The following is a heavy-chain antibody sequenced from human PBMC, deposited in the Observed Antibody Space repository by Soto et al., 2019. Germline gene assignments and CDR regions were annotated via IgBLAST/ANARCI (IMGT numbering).Heavy chain of an antibody. J-gene: IGHJ6*02. D-gene: IGHD3-22*01. Sequence: ASVKVSFKASGYTFTSYGISWVRQAPGQGLEWMGWISAYNGNTNYAQKLQGRVTMTTDTSTSTAYMELRSLRSDDTAVYYCARDGLELYYYDSSGYYYIYYYGMDVWGQGTTVTVSS. CDR3: ARDGLELYYYDSSGYYYIYYYGMDV. CDR2: ISAYNGNT. CDR1: GYTFTSYG. V-gene: IGHV1-18*01.